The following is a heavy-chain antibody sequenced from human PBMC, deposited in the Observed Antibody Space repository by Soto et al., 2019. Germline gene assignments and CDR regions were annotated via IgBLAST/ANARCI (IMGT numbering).Heavy chain of an antibody. Sequence: PSETLSLTCTVSGGSISSGGYYWSWIRQHPGKGLEWIGYIYYSGSTYYNPSLKSRVTISVDTSKNQFSLKLSSVTAADTAVYYCARERGGPYYYYGMDVWGQGTTVTVSS. CDR2: IYYSGST. D-gene: IGHD2-15*01. V-gene: IGHV4-31*03. CDR1: GGSISSGGYY. CDR3: ARERGGPYYYYGMDV. J-gene: IGHJ6*02.